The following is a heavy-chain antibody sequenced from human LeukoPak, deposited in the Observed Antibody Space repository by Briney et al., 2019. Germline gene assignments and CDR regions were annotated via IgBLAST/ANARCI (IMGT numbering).Heavy chain of an antibody. V-gene: IGHV1-3*01. Sequence: ASVKVSCKASGYTFTTYAMHWVRQAPGERLEWMAWINAGNGNTNYAQKLQGRVTMTTDTSTSTAYMELRSLRSEDAAVYYCAREGAAANGDYYYYMDVWGKGTTVTVSS. CDR2: INAGNGNT. J-gene: IGHJ6*03. CDR3: AREGAAANGDYYYYMDV. D-gene: IGHD2-8*01. CDR1: GYTFTTYA.